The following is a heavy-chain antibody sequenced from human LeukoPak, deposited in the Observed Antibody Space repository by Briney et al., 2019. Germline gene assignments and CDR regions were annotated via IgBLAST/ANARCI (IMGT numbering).Heavy chain of an antibody. V-gene: IGHV3-23*01. CDR3: AKIGANQLLGWFDP. CDR1: GFTSSSYA. Sequence: PGGSLRLSCAASGFTSSSYAMSWVRQAPGKGLEWVSAISGSGGSTYYADSVKGRFTISRDNSKNTLYLQMNSLRAEDTAVYYCAKIGANQLLGWFDPWGQGTPVTVSS. D-gene: IGHD2-2*01. J-gene: IGHJ5*02. CDR2: ISGSGGST.